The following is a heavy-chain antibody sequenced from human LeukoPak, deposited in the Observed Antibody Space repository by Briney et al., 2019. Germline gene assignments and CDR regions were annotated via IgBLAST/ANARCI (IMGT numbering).Heavy chain of an antibody. Sequence: ASVKVSCKASGYTFTSYGISWVRQAPGQGLEWMGWISAYNGNTNYAQKLQGRVTMTRDTSTSTVYMELSSLRSEDTAVYYCARDRETRGGGGRVSSSSLDYWGQGTLVTVSS. CDR3: ARDRETRGGGGRVSSSSLDY. J-gene: IGHJ4*02. V-gene: IGHV1-18*01. D-gene: IGHD6-6*01. CDR1: GYTFTSYG. CDR2: ISAYNGNT.